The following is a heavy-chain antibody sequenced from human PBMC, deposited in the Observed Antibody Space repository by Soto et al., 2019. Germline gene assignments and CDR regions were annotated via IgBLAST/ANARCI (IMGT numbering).Heavy chain of an antibody. J-gene: IGHJ4*02. Sequence: GGSLRLSCAASGFTFSSYAMSWVRQAPGKGLEWVSAISGRGGSTYYADSVKGRFTISRDNSKNTLYLQMNSLRAEDTAVYYCARAPELYDSSGYFGNYDYWGQGTLVTVSS. CDR1: GFTFSSYA. CDR3: ARAPELYDSSGYFGNYDY. V-gene: IGHV3-23*01. CDR2: ISGRGGST. D-gene: IGHD3-22*01.